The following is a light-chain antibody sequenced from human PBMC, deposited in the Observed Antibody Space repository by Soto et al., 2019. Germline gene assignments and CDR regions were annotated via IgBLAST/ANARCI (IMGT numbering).Light chain of an antibody. CDR3: QQYGTSPGWT. CDR2: GTS. J-gene: IGKJ1*01. Sequence: EIVLTQSPGTLSLSPGERATLSCRASQSVSSSYLAWFQQKPGQAPRLLIYGTSSRATGIPDRFCGSGSGTDFTLPISRLEPEDFAVYYCQQYGTSPGWTFGQGTKVEIK. CDR1: QSVSSSY. V-gene: IGKV3-20*01.